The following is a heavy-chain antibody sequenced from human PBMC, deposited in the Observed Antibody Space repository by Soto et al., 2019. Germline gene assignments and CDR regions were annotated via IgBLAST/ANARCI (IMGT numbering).Heavy chain of an antibody. CDR3: TSEDGVTAHIVGVTAIRYYYYCMDV. Sequence: QVQLVQSGAEVKKPGSSVKVSCKASGGTFSSYAISWVRQAPGQGLEWMGGIIPIFGTANYAQKFQGRVTITADESTSTANMEVSSLRSEDTPVYYCTSEDGVTAHIVGVTAIRYYYYCMDVWGQGTTVTVSS. J-gene: IGHJ6*02. CDR2: IIPIFGTA. V-gene: IGHV1-69*01. CDR1: GGTFSSYA. D-gene: IGHD2-21*02.